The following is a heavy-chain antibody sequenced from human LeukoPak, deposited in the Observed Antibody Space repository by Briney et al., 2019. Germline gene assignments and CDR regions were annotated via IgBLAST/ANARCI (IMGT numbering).Heavy chain of an antibody. CDR2: VYSSGNT. CDR1: GDSVSTYS. J-gene: IGHJ2*01. V-gene: IGHV4-4*07. Sequence: SETLSLTCTVFGDSVSTYSWSWIRQPAGEGLERIGRVYSSGNTNYNPSLKSRVTLSTDRSKNQVSLKLTSVTAADTATYYCARDFSSKNWFDTWGRGTLVTVSS. CDR3: ARDFSSKNWFDT. D-gene: IGHD3-10*01.